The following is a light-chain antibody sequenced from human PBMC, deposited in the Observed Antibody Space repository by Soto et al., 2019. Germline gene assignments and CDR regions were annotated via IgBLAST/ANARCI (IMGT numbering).Light chain of an antibody. V-gene: IGLV2-14*01. J-gene: IGLJ1*01. CDR3: SSYSSSATPYV. Sequence: SVLTQPASVSGSPGQSITISCIGTSSDIGPYNYVSWYQQHPDKAPKLILYEVTNRPSGASDRFSGSKSGNAAFLTISGLQAEDEADYYCSSYSSSATPYVFGTGTKSPS. CDR2: EVT. CDR1: SSDIGPYNY.